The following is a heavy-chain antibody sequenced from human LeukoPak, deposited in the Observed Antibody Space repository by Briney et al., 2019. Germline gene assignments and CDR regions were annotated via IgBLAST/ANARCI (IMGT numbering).Heavy chain of an antibody. Sequence: PSETLSLTCAVYGGSFSGYYWSWIRQPPGKGLEWIGEINHSGSTNYNPSLKSRVTISVDTSKNQFSLKLSSVTAADTAVYYCARVWNYHPFDHWGQGTLVTVSS. J-gene: IGHJ4*02. V-gene: IGHV4-34*01. CDR1: GGSFSGYY. CDR2: INHSGST. D-gene: IGHD1-7*01. CDR3: ARVWNYHPFDH.